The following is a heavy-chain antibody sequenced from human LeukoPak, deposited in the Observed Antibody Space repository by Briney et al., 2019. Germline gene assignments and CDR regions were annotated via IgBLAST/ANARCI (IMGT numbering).Heavy chain of an antibody. CDR3: ARGVLRYFDWLSEYYFDY. CDR1: GYTFTSYD. Sequence: ASVKVSCKASGYTFTSYDINWVRQATGQGLEWMGWMNPNSGNTGYAQKFQGRVTITADESTSTAYMELSSLRSEDTAVYYCARGVLRYFDWLSEYYFDYWGQGTLVTVSS. D-gene: IGHD3-9*01. J-gene: IGHJ4*02. CDR2: MNPNSGNT. V-gene: IGHV1-8*01.